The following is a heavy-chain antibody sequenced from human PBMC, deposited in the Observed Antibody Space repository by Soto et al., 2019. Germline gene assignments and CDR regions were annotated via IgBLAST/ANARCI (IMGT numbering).Heavy chain of an antibody. J-gene: IGHJ4*02. V-gene: IGHV3-30*18. CDR3: AKVRHSYGYSGAQFDY. CDR1: VFTFSSYG. D-gene: IGHD5-18*01. CDR2: ISYDGSNK. Sequence: SGGSLRLSCAASVFTFSSYGMHWVRQAPGKGLEWVAVISYDGSNKYYADSVKGRFTISRDNSKNTLYLQMNSLRAEDTAVYYCAKVRHSYGYSGAQFDYWGQATLVTVSS.